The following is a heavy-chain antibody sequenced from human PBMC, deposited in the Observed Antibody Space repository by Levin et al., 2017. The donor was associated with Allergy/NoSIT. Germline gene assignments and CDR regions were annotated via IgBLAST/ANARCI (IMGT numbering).Heavy chain of an antibody. V-gene: IGHV3-30-3*01. J-gene: IGHJ3*02. CDR2: ISYDGSNK. Sequence: GGSLRLSCAASGFTFSSYAMHWVRQAPGKGLEWVAVISYDGSNKYYADSVKGRFTISRDNSKNTLYLQMNSLRAEDTAVYYCASAKAVAPWEGAFDIWGQGTMVTVSS. CDR1: GFTFSSYA. D-gene: IGHD6-19*01. CDR3: ASAKAVAPWEGAFDI.